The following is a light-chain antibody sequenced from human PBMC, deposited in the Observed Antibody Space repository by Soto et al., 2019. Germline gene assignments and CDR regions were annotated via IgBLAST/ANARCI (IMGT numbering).Light chain of an antibody. J-gene: IGKJ1*01. V-gene: IGKV1-5*01. Sequence: DIQMTQSPSTLSASVGDRVTITCRASQSISSWLAWYQQKPGKAPKLLIYDASNLESGVPSRFSGSGSGTEFTLAISSLQPEDFATYYCQQYNIYSWTFGQGTKVDIK. CDR3: QQYNIYSWT. CDR1: QSISSW. CDR2: DAS.